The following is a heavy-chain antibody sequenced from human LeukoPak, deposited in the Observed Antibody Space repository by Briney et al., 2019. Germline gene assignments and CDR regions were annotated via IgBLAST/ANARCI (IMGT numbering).Heavy chain of an antibody. J-gene: IGHJ4*02. V-gene: IGHV3-23*01. CDR2: ISGSGGST. D-gene: IGHD3-22*01. CDR3: AKARTYYYDSSGYYFDY. Sequence: SGGSLRLSCAASGFTFSSYAMSWVRQAPGKGLEWVSAISGSGGSTYYADSVKGRFTISRDNSKNTLYLQMNSLRAEDTAVYYCAKARTYYYDSSGYYFDYWGQGTLVTVSS. CDR1: GFTFSSYA.